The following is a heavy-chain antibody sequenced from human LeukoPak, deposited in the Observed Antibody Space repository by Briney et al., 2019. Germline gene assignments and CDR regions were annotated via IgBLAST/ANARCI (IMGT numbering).Heavy chain of an antibody. J-gene: IGHJ4*02. Sequence: PGGSLRLSCAASGFTFSIYAMSWVRQAPGKGLEWVSAISGSGGNTYYADPVRGRLTISRDNSKNTLYLQVNSLRAEDTAVYYCAKLLNDYGDYYFDYWGQGTLVTVSS. D-gene: IGHD4-17*01. CDR3: AKLLNDYGDYYFDY. CDR2: ISGSGGNT. V-gene: IGHV3-23*01. CDR1: GFTFSIYA.